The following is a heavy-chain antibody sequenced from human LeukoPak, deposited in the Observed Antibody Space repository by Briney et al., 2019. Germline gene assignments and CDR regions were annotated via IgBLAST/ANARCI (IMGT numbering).Heavy chain of an antibody. CDR1: GFTFSNFW. Sequence: GGSLILSCVVSGFTFSNFWMSWVRQAPGKGLEWVANIKVDGSEKYYMDSVKGRFTISRDNAENSLYLQMNSLRAEDTAVYYCARKTGVPGEAFDYWGQGTQVTVSS. V-gene: IGHV3-7*03. J-gene: IGHJ4*02. CDR2: IKVDGSEK. CDR3: ARKTGVPGEAFDY. D-gene: IGHD1-1*01.